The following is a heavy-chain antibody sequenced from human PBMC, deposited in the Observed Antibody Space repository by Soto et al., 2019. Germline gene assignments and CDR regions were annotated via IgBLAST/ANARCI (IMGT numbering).Heavy chain of an antibody. J-gene: IGHJ4*02. CDR2: ISYDGGSK. V-gene: IGHV3-30-3*01. CDR3: ARTVRFINYWYTD. D-gene: IGHD2-8*02. Sequence: QVQLVESGGGVARPGRYLTLSCAASGFTFNTYAMHWVRLPPGKGLEWVAAISYDGGSKYYADSVRDRFTISRDVSKSTMYLQMNILRREDTAVSYCARTVRFINYWYTDWGQATLVTGSS. CDR1: GFTFNTYA.